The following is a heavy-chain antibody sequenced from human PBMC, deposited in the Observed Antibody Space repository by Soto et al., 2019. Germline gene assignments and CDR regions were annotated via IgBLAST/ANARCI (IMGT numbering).Heavy chain of an antibody. D-gene: IGHD2-2*01. CDR1: GYSFTSYW. CDR2: IDPSDSYT. Sequence: GESRKISCKSSGYSFTSYWISLVRQMPGKGLEWMGRIDPSDSYTNYSPSFQGHVTISADKSISTAYLQWSSLKASDTAMYYCARGYCSSTSCNWFDPWGQGTLVTVSS. CDR3: ARGYCSSTSCNWFDP. J-gene: IGHJ5*02. V-gene: IGHV5-10-1*01.